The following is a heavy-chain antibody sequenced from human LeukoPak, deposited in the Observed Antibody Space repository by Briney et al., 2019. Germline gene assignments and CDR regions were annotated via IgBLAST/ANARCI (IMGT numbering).Heavy chain of an antibody. V-gene: IGHV4-39*02. J-gene: IGHJ4*02. CDR2: IYYSGST. D-gene: IGHD6-19*01. CDR3: ASSGWYEGGVY. Sequence: SETLPLTCTVSGGSISSTSYFWGWIRQPPGKGLEWIGSIYYSGSTYYNPSLKSRVTISVDTSKNHFSLKLSSVTAADTAVYYCASSGWYEGGVYWGQGTLVTVSS. CDR1: GGSISSTSYF.